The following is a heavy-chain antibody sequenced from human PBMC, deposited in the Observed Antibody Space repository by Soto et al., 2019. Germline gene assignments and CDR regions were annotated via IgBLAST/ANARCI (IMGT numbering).Heavy chain of an antibody. Sequence: SETLSLTCTVSGASISSIPYYWGWIRQPPGKGLEWIGSIYYSGSTYYSPSLKSRVTISVDTSKNQFSLKLNSVTAADTAVYYCARQIRSRQYFDYWGQGXLVTVYS. V-gene: IGHV4-39*01. CDR2: IYYSGST. J-gene: IGHJ4*02. D-gene: IGHD2-2*01. CDR3: ARQIRSRQYFDY. CDR1: GASISSIPYY.